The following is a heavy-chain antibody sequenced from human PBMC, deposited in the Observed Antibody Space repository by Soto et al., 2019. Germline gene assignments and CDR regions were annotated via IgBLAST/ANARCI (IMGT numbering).Heavy chain of an antibody. D-gene: IGHD3-10*01. V-gene: IGHV1-2*02. CDR2: ISPKSGGA. CDR3: AKDLVPMVPHNWFDP. CDR1: GYTFSDYY. Sequence: ASVKVSCTAGGYTFSDYYIQWVRQAPGQGLEYMGWISPKSGGAAYAQKFRGRVTMTRDTSVNLAYLHLSSLTSDDTAVYFCAKDLVPMVPHNWFDPWGQGTLVTVSS. J-gene: IGHJ5*02.